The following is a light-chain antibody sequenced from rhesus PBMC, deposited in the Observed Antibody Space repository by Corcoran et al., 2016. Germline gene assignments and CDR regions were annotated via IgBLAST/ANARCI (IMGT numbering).Light chain of an antibody. CDR3: QQYNNSPFT. CDR1: QGINNY. V-gene: IGKV1-66*01. Sequence: DIQMTQSPSSLSASVGDRVTITCRASQGINNYLSWYQQKPGKATKPLIYYASSLETGVPSRFSGSRSGTDYTLTISSLQPEDIATYYCQQYNNSPFTFGPGTKLDIK. CDR2: YAS. J-gene: IGKJ3*01.